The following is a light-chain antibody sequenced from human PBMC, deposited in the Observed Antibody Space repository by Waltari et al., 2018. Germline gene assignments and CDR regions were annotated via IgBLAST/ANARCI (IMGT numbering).Light chain of an antibody. CDR3: TSYTTSNTVL. CDR1: SSDVGSYNY. CDR2: DVT. J-gene: IGLJ3*02. Sequence: QSALTQPASVSGSPGQSITISCTGTSSDVGSYNYVSWYQQHPGKAPKLMIYDVTNRPSGVSNGFSGSKSGNTASLAISGLQAEDEADYYCTSYTTSNTVLFGGGTKLTVL. V-gene: IGLV2-14*03.